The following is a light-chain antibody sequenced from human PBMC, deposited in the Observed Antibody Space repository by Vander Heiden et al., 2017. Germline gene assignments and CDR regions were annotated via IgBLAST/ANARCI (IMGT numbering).Light chain of an antibody. CDR2: EVS. CDR1: SSDVGSYNL. Sequence: QSALTQPASVSGSPGQSITISCTGTSSDVGSYNLVSWYQQPPGKAPKLMIYEVSKRPSGVSNRFSGSKSGNTASLTISGLQAEDEADYYCCSYAGSAWVFGGGTKLTVL. V-gene: IGLV2-23*02. J-gene: IGLJ3*02. CDR3: CSYAGSAWV.